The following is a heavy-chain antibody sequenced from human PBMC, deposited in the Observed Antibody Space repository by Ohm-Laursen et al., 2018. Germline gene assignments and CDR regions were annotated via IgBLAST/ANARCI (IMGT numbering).Heavy chain of an antibody. V-gene: IGHV3-66*01. CDR3: TRGSRSVAIDY. D-gene: IGHD3-16*01. J-gene: IGHJ4*02. Sequence: SLRLSCAASGFTFNNYWMSWVRQAPGKGLEWVSVIYSGGSTYYADSVKGRFTISRDNSKNTLYLQMNSLRAEDTAVYYCTRGSRSVAIDYWGQGTLVTVSS. CDR1: GFTFNNYW. CDR2: IYSGGST.